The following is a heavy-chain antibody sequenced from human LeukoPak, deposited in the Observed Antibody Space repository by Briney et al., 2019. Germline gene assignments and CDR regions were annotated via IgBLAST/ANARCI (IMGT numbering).Heavy chain of an antibody. CDR3: AKHLIEYSSSCFDH. J-gene: IGHJ4*02. CDR1: GFTFSSYG. D-gene: IGHD6-6*01. V-gene: IGHV3-23*01. Sequence: GGSLRLSCAASGFTFSSYGTSWVRQAPGKGLEWVSTISGSGSSTYYADSVKGRFTISRDNSKNTLYLQMNSLRAEDTAVYYCAKHLIEYSSSCFDHWGQGTLVTVSS. CDR2: ISGSGSST.